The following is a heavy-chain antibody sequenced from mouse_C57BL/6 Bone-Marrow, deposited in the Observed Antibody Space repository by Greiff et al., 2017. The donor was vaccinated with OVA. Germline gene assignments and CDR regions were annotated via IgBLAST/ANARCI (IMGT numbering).Heavy chain of an antibody. Sequence: EVMLVESGGGLVQPKGSLKLSCAASGFSFNTYAMNWVRQAPGKGLEWVARIRSKSNNYATYYTDSVKDRFTISRDDSESMLYLQMNNLKTEDTAMYYCVRRGLGDYYAMDYWGQGTSVTVSS. J-gene: IGHJ4*01. CDR2: IRSKSNNYAT. D-gene: IGHD2-2*01. CDR1: GFSFNTYA. CDR3: VRRGLGDYYAMDY. V-gene: IGHV10-1*01.